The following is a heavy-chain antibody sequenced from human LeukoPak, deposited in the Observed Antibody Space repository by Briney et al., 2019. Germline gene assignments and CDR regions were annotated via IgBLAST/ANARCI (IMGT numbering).Heavy chain of an antibody. Sequence: PGGSLRLSCAASGFTFSSYWMSWVRQAPGKGLEWVANIKQDGSEKYYVDSVKGRFTISRDNAKNSLYLQMNSLRAEDTAVYYCAREGGYYYDSSGSFLDYWGQGTLVTVSS. J-gene: IGHJ4*02. D-gene: IGHD3-22*01. CDR1: GFTFSSYW. CDR3: AREGGYYYDSSGSFLDY. V-gene: IGHV3-7*01. CDR2: IKQDGSEK.